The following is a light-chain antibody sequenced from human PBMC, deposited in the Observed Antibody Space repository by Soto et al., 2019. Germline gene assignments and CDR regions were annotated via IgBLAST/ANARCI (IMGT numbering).Light chain of an antibody. V-gene: IGKV1-5*02. CDR3: QQYNNWPPWT. CDR1: QSISSW. CDR2: DAS. Sequence: DVHMTLSASTLSASVGNSATIVCRASQSISSWLAWYQQKPPKAPKLLIYDASSLESGVPSRFSGSGAATEFTPAISSLQSEDFAVYYCQQYNNWPPWTFGQGTKVDIK. J-gene: IGKJ1*01.